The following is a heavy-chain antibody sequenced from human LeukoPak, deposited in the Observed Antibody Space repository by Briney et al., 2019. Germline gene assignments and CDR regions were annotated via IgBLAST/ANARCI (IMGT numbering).Heavy chain of an antibody. Sequence: LTGGSLRLSCAASGFTVSSNYMSWVRQAPGKGLEWVSVIYSGGSTYYADSVKGRFAISRDNSKNTLYLQMSSLRAEDTAVYYCARVPTPTIYYGMDVWGQGTTVTVSS. CDR1: GFTVSSNY. CDR2: IYSGGST. J-gene: IGHJ6*02. CDR3: ARVPTPTIYYGMDV. D-gene: IGHD4/OR15-4a*01. V-gene: IGHV3-53*01.